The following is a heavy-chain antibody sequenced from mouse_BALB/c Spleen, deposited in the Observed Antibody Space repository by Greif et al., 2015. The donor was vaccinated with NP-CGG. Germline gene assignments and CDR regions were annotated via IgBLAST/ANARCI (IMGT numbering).Heavy chain of an antibody. CDR1: GYTFSSYW. Sequence: VKLMESGAELMKPGASVKISCKATGYTFSSYWIEWVKQRPGHGLEWIGEILPGSGSTNYNEKFKGKATFTADTSSNTAYMQLSSLTSEDSAVYYCARSTTVVDFDYWGQGTTLTVSS. V-gene: IGHV1-9*01. D-gene: IGHD1-1*01. CDR3: ARSTTVVDFDY. CDR2: ILPGSGST. J-gene: IGHJ2*01.